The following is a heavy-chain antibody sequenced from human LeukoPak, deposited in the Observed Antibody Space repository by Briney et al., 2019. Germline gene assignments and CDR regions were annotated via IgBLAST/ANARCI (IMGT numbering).Heavy chain of an antibody. Sequence: GGSLRLSCAASGFTFSSYAMSWVRQAPGKGLEWVSAISGSGGSTYYADSVKGRFTISRDNAKNTPYLQMNSLRAEDTAVYYCAKGFASSPGYWGQGTLVTVSS. J-gene: IGHJ4*02. V-gene: IGHV3-23*01. D-gene: IGHD3-3*01. CDR1: GFTFSSYA. CDR3: AKGFASSPGY. CDR2: ISGSGGST.